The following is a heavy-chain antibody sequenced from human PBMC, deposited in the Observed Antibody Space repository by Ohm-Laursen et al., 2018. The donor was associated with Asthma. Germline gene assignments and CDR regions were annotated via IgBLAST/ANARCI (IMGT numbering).Heavy chain of an antibody. D-gene: IGHD3-9*01. CDR1: GFTFSSYA. Sequence: SLRLSCAAPGFTFSSYAMSWVRQAPGKGLEWVSGISVGGSKYYGDSVKGRFTVSRDNSKSTLYLHMNSVRAEDTAVYYCAKDDTTYSDILTGYSDYWGQGTLVTVSS. V-gene: IGHV3-23*01. J-gene: IGHJ4*02. CDR2: ISVGGSK. CDR3: AKDDTTYSDILTGYSDY.